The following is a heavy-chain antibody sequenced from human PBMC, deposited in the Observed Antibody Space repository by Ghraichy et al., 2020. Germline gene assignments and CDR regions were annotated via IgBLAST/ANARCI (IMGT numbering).Heavy chain of an antibody. CDR3: ARDGEPQDRYFDWFNYYYYYMDV. Sequence: GGSLRLSCAASGFTFSSYAMHWVRQAPGKGLEWVAVISYDGSNKYYADSVKGRFTISRDNSKNTLYLQMNSLRAEDTAVYYCARDGEPQDRYFDWFNYYYYYMDVWGKGTTVTVSS. CDR1: GFTFSSYA. J-gene: IGHJ6*03. D-gene: IGHD3-9*01. V-gene: IGHV3-30*04. CDR2: ISYDGSNK.